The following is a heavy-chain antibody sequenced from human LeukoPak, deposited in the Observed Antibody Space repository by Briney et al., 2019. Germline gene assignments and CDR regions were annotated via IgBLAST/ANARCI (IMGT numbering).Heavy chain of an antibody. CDR1: GGSISNYY. J-gene: IGHJ4*02. CDR2: IYYTGST. D-gene: IGHD3-10*01. CDR3: ARACYYGSGSYYFDY. V-gene: IGHV4-59*12. Sequence: KPSETLSLTCTVSGGSISNYYWTWIRQPPGKGLEWIGYIYYTGSTNYNPSLKSRVTISVDTSKNQFSLKLSSVTAADTAVYYCARACYYGSGSYYFDYWGQGTLVTVSS.